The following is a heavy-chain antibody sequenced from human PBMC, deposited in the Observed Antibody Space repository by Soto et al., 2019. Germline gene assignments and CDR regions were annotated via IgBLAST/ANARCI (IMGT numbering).Heavy chain of an antibody. CDR2: IHYSGST. D-gene: IGHD3-22*01. J-gene: IGHJ4*02. CDR1: GDSVTISDHY. V-gene: IGHV4-39*01. Sequence: QLQLQESGPGLVKPSETLSLTCTVSGDSVTISDHYWGWIRQPPGKGLEWIGSIHYSGSTYYNPSLKSRVTISGDTSKKQFALKLTSVTAAGEAVYYCAAHDSGGYYAEYWGQGTLVTVSA. CDR3: AAHDSGGYYAEY.